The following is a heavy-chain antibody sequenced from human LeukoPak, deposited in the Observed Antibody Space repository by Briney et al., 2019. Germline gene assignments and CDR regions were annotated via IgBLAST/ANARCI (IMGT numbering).Heavy chain of an antibody. D-gene: IGHD2-2*01. Sequence: SETLSLTCTVSGGSISSYYWSWIRQPPGKGLEWIGYIYYSGSTNYNPSLKSRVTISVDTSKNQFSLKLSSVTPADTAVYYCARDILGYCSSTSCPNWFDPWGQRTLATVSS. CDR3: ARDILGYCSSTSCPNWFDP. CDR2: IYYSGST. CDR1: GGSISSYY. J-gene: IGHJ5*02. V-gene: IGHV4-59*01.